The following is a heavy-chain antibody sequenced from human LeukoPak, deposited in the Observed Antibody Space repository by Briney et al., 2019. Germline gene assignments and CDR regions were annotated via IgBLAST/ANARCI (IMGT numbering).Heavy chain of an antibody. Sequence: GRSLRLSCAASGFTYSSYGMHWVRQAPGKGLEWVAVISYDGSKRYYADSVKGRFTISRDNSKNTLYLQMNSLRAEDTAVYYCARDNHDAFDIWGQGTMVTVSS. CDR2: ISYDGSKR. CDR1: GFTYSSYG. V-gene: IGHV3-30*14. CDR3: ARDNHDAFDI. J-gene: IGHJ3*02.